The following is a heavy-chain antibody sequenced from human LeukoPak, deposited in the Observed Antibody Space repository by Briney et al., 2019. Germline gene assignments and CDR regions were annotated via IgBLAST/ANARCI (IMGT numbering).Heavy chain of an antibody. CDR1: GFTFSSYA. CDR2: ISGSGGST. Sequence: GGSLRLSCAASGFTFSSYAMSWVRQAPGKGLEWVSAISGSGGSTYYADSVKGRFTISRDNAKNTLYLQMNSLRAEDTAVYYCARDGWYYDILTGYYNWYFDYWGQGTLVTVSS. D-gene: IGHD3-9*01. V-gene: IGHV3-23*01. CDR3: ARDGWYYDILTGYYNWYFDY. J-gene: IGHJ4*02.